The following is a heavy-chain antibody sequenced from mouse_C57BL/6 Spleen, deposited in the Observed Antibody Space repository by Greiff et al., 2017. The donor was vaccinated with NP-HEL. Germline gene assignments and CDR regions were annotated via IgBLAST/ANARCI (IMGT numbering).Heavy chain of an antibody. CDR3: AREGALQTAQAPFDY. CDR1: GYSFTGYY. J-gene: IGHJ2*01. Sequence: EVQLQQSGPELVKPGASVKISCKASGYSFTGYYMNWVKQSPEKSLEWIGEINPSTGGTTYNQKFKAKATLTVDKSSSTAYMQLKSLTSEDSAVYYCAREGALQTAQAPFDYWGQGTTLTVSS. V-gene: IGHV1-42*01. D-gene: IGHD3-2*02. CDR2: INPSTGGT.